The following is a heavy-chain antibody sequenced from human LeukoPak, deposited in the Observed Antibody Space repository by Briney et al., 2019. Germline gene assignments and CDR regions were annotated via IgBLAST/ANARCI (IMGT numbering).Heavy chain of an antibody. V-gene: IGHV4-39*01. Sequence: SETMCLTCTVSVGYIRSDKYNWGWIRQPPGKGLEWSGNIYFSGSTYYNPSLKSRVTISVDTSKNQFSLKLNSVTAADTAVYYCARLAVTGRGGTWYFDYWGQGTLVTVSS. CDR2: IYFSGST. D-gene: IGHD6-19*01. CDR3: ARLAVTGRGGTWYFDY. J-gene: IGHJ4*02. CDR1: VGYIRSDKYN.